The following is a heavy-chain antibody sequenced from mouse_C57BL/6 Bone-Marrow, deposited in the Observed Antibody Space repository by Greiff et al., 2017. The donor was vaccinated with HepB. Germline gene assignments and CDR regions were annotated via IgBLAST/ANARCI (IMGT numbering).Heavy chain of an antibody. CDR3: ARGLYGSPWFAY. Sequence: VQLQQPGAELVMPGASVKLSCKASGYTFTSYWMHWVKQRPGQGLEWIGEIDPSDSYTNYNQKFKGKSTLTVDKSSSTAYMQLSSLTSEDSAVYYCARGLYGSPWFAYWGQGTLVTVSA. CDR2: IDPSDSYT. CDR1: GYTFTSYW. V-gene: IGHV1-69*01. D-gene: IGHD1-1*01. J-gene: IGHJ3*01.